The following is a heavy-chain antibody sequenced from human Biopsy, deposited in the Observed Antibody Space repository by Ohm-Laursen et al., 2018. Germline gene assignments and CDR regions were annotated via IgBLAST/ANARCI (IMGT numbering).Heavy chain of an antibody. CDR3: ARDQSGLRGINWYFDL. Sequence: SLRLSCSASGFTFSNYGMHWVRQAPGKGLEWVALIWYDGSDKNSEDSVKGRFTVSRDNSKNTLFLQMNNLRAEDTAVYYCARDQSGLRGINWYFDLWGRGTLVTVSS. D-gene: IGHD5/OR15-5a*01. CDR2: IWYDGSDK. J-gene: IGHJ2*01. CDR1: GFTFSNYG. V-gene: IGHV3-33*01.